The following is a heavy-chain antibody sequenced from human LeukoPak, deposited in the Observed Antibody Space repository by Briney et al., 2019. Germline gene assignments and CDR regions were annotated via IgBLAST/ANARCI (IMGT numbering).Heavy chain of an antibody. D-gene: IGHD1-26*01. J-gene: IGHJ4*02. CDR3: ARVYPLSYYVDY. CDR2: IYRGGST. CDR1: GFTVSSNY. Sequence: PGGSLRLSCAASGFTVSSNYISWVRQAPGKGLEWVSVIYRGGSTYYADSVKGRFTISRDNSKNTLYLQMNSLRAEDTAVYYCARVYPLSYYVDYWGQGTLVTVSS. V-gene: IGHV3-53*01.